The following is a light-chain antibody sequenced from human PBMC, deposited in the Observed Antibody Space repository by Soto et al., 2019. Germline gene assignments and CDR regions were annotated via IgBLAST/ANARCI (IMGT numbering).Light chain of an antibody. V-gene: IGKV3-15*01. CDR2: DAF. Sequence: EIVMTQSPATLSVSPGESATLSCRASQSVNSDLAWYQQKPGQSPRLLIYDAFTRATGVPARFSGSASGTEFNLTISSLQSEDFAAYYCQQYFSWSPLTFGGGTKV. J-gene: IGKJ4*01. CDR3: QQYFSWSPLT. CDR1: QSVNSD.